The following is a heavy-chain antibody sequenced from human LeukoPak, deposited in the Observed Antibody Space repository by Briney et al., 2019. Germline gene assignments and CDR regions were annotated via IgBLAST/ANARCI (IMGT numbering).Heavy chain of an antibody. CDR2: ISGSGDYT. V-gene: IGHV3-23*01. Sequence: GGSLRLSCAASGFTFSSYEMNWVRQAPGKGLEWVSAISGSGDYTYYADSVKGRFTISRDNSKNTLYLQMNSLRPEDTAVYYCAKEGRAVALYYFYYMDVWGKGTTVTVSS. CDR1: GFTFSSYE. J-gene: IGHJ6*03. D-gene: IGHD6-19*01. CDR3: AKEGRAVALYYFYYMDV.